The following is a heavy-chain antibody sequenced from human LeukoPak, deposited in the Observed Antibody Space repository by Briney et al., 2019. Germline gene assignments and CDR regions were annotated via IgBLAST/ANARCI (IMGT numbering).Heavy chain of an antibody. V-gene: IGHV1-69*06. CDR1: GGTFSSYA. CDR3: ARGHSHLVVAATRDFDY. CDR2: IIPIFGTA. J-gene: IGHJ4*02. D-gene: IGHD2-15*01. Sequence: ASVKVSCKASGGTFSSYAISWVRQAPGQGLEWMGGIIPIFGTANYAQKFQGRVTITADKSTSTAYMELSSLRSEDTAVYYCARGHSHLVVAATRDFDYWGQGTLVTVSS.